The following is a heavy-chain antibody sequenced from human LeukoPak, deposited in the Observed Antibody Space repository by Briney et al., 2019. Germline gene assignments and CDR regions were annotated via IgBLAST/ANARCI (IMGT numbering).Heavy chain of an antibody. CDR2: MNPNSGNT. CDR3: ARGATYYYDNSGYYPGRELDS. Sequence: GASVKVSCKASGYTFSSYDINWVRQATGQGLEWMGWMNPNSGNTGYAQKFQGRVTITRNTSISTAYMELSSLRSEDTAVYYCARGATYYYDNSGYYPGRELDSWGQGTLVSVSS. CDR1: GYTFSSYD. J-gene: IGHJ4*02. D-gene: IGHD3-22*01. V-gene: IGHV1-8*03.